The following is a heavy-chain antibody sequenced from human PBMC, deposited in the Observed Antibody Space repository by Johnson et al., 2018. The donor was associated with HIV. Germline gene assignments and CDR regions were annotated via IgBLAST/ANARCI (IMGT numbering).Heavy chain of an antibody. D-gene: IGHD4-23*01. J-gene: IGHJ3*01. CDR1: GFTFSSYP. Sequence: QVQLVESGGGVVQPGRSLRLSCAASGFTFSSYPIHWVRQAPGKGLEWVAVISYDGADKHYADSVKGRFTISRDNSKNTLYLQMNSLRTEDTAVYYCARGTWLTVVTSPDAFDFWGQGTMVTVSS. CDR3: ARGTWLTVVTSPDAFDF. CDR2: ISYDGADK. V-gene: IGHV3-30*04.